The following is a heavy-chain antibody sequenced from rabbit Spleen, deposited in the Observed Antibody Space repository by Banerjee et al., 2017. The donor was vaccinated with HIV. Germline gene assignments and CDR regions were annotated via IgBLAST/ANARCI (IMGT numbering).Heavy chain of an antibody. D-gene: IGHD8-1*01. CDR2: IYAGDRST. Sequence: QEQLVESGGGLVQPGGSLKLSCKASGFDFSNNYYMCWVRQAPGKGLEWIACIYAGDRSTDYASWAKGRLTISRTSSTTVTLQMTSLTAADTATYFCARDGAGGSYFALWGPGTLVTDS. CDR3: ARDGAGGSYFAL. CDR1: GFDFSNNYY. J-gene: IGHJ4*01. V-gene: IGHV1S45*01.